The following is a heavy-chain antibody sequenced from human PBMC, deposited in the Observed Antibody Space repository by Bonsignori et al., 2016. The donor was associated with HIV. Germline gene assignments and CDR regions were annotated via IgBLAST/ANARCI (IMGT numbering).Heavy chain of an antibody. J-gene: IGHJ6*03. Sequence: WIRQPPGKGLEWVGFIRSKAYGGTTEYAASVKGRFTISRDDSKSIAYLQMNSLKTEDTAVYYCTREGWAAAAYYYYYYMDVRGKGTTVTVSS. CDR2: IRSKAYGGTT. D-gene: IGHD6-13*01. CDR3: TREGWAAAAYYYYYYMDV. V-gene: IGHV3-49*02.